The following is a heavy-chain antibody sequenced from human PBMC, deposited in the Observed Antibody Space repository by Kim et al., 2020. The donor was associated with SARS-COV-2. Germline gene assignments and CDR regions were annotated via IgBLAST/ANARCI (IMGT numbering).Heavy chain of an antibody. Sequence: NAVRGRFTISRDISKRTLFRQMNSLRPEDTAVYYCATDWAAFSSGTYVFDFWGRGTLVTVSS. V-gene: IGHV3-30*02. D-gene: IGHD3-10*01. J-gene: IGHJ4*02. CDR3: ATDWAAFSSGTYVFDF.